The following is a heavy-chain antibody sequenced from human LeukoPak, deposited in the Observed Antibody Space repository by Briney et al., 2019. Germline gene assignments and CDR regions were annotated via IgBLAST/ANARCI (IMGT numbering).Heavy chain of an antibody. Sequence: GGSLRLSCAASGFTFSSYDMHWVRQATGKGLEWVSAIGTAGDTYYPGSVKGRFTISRENAKNSLYLQMNSLRAEDTAVYYCARGSQLLWFGESTAGFDPWGQGTLVTVSS. CDR3: ARGSQLLWFGESTAGFDP. V-gene: IGHV3-13*01. CDR1: GFTFSSYD. D-gene: IGHD3-10*01. J-gene: IGHJ5*02. CDR2: IGTAGDT.